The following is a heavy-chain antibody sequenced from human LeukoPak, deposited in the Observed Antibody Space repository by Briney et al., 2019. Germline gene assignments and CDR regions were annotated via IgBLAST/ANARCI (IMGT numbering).Heavy chain of an antibody. D-gene: IGHD6-13*01. CDR2: INAGNGNT. V-gene: IGHV1-3*01. J-gene: IGHJ6*02. CDR3: ARDQTSSSWYSDGMDV. CDR1: GGTFSSYA. Sequence: GASVKVSCKASGGTFSSYAISWVRQAPGQRLEWMGWINAGNGNTKYSQKFQGRVTITRDTSASTAYMELSSLRSEDTAVYYCARDQTSSSWYSDGMDVWGQGTTVTVSS.